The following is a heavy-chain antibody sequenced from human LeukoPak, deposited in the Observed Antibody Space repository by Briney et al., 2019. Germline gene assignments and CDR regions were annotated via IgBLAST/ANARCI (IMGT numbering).Heavy chain of an antibody. Sequence: PSETLSLTCTVSGGSITNHYWTWIRQTPGKGLEWIGYVSHSGSTNYHPSLASRVTISLDTSKNHFSLNLKSVTAADTAVYYCARDHYDSSVYQYYYDSWGQGTLVTVSS. D-gene: IGHD3-22*01. CDR1: GGSITNHY. CDR2: VSHSGST. J-gene: IGHJ4*02. CDR3: ARDHYDSSVYQYYYDS. V-gene: IGHV4-59*11.